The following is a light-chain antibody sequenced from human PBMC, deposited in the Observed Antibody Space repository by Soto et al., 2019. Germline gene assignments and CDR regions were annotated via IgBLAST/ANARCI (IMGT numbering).Light chain of an antibody. CDR3: QQYNDRPPIT. CDR2: GSF. CDR1: QSVDNN. Sequence: EIVMTQSPVTLSASPGESATLSCRASQSVDNNVAWYQQKPGQAPTLLIVGSFARATGIPARFSGSGSGSEFTLTISGLQSEDFAVYYCQQYNDRPPITFGQGTRLEIK. J-gene: IGKJ5*01. V-gene: IGKV3-15*01.